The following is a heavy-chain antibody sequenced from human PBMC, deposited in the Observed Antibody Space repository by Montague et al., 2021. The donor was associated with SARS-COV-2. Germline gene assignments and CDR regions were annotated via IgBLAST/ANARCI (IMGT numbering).Heavy chain of an antibody. Sequence: SETLSLTCAVSGGSFSRYYWSWIRQPPGKGLEWIGEISQRGNTKYNPSLQSRVSISLETYRNQFSLKVSSVTAADTAIYYCARLGDGIVPSPILGLGPYYSFYYMDVWGKGTTVTVSS. J-gene: IGHJ6*03. CDR3: ARLGDGIVPSPILGLGPYYSFYYMDV. CDR1: GGSFSRYY. CDR2: ISQRGNT. V-gene: IGHV4-34*01. D-gene: IGHD2-2*02.